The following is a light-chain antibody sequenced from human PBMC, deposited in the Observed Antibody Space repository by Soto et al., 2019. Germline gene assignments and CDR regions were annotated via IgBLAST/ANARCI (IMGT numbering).Light chain of an antibody. J-gene: IGLJ7*01. CDR2: GNS. Sequence: QSVLTQPPSVSGAPGQRVTISCTGSSSNIGAGYDVHWYQQLPGTAPKLLIYGNSNRPSGVPDRFSGSKSGTSASLAITGLQAEDEADYYCQSYASSLVLAVFGGGTQLTVL. CDR3: QSYASSLVLAV. V-gene: IGLV1-40*01. CDR1: SSNIGAGYD.